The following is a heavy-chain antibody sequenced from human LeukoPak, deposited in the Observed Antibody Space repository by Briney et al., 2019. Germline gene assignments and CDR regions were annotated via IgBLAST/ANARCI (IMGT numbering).Heavy chain of an antibody. CDR1: GSTFSTYA. D-gene: IGHD1-26*01. CDR2: ISASGGST. CDR3: AKALVGAILGGRGFDY. J-gene: IGHJ4*02. Sequence: GGSLRLSCAASGSTFSTYAMSWVRQAPGKGLEWVSGISASGGSTYYADSVKGRFIISRDNSKNTLYLQMNSLRAEDTAVFYCAKALVGAILGGRGFDYWGQGTLVSVSS. V-gene: IGHV3-23*01.